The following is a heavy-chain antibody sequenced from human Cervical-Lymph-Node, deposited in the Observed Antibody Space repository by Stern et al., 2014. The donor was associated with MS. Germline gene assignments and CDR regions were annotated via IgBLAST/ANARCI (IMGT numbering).Heavy chain of an antibody. CDR1: GDAFIDYF. V-gene: IGHV1-69-2*01. J-gene: IGHJ4*02. CDR3: ATSSSGRLHRH. Sequence: EDQLVESGADVKKPGATVKISCKFSGDAFIDYFIHWVQQAPGKGLEWMGRVDPEDGETVFVERFQGRVTMTADTSTDTADMELSSLRPEDTAVYYCATSSSGRLHRHGGQGTLVTVSS. D-gene: IGHD1-26*01. CDR2: VDPEDGET.